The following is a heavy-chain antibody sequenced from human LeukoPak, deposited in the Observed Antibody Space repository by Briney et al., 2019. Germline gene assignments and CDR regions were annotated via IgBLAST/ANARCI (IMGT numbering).Heavy chain of an antibody. CDR2: INPNNGDT. CDR1: GGTFSSYA. CDR3: AKEGSSGWVSNY. D-gene: IGHD6-19*01. V-gene: IGHV1-2*02. Sequence: ASVKVSCKASGGTFSSYAISWVRQAPGQGLEWMGWINPNNGDTNFAQKFQGRVTMTRDTSISTVYMELSRLRSDDTAVYYCAKEGSSGWVSNYWGQGTLVTVSS. J-gene: IGHJ4*02.